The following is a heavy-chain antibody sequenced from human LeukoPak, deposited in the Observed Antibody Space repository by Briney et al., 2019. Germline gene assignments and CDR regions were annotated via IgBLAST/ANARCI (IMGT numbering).Heavy chain of an antibody. V-gene: IGHV3-49*04. CDR1: GFTFGDYA. J-gene: IGHJ4*02. CDR3: NRGYYYLY. D-gene: IGHD3-10*01. CDR2: IRSKAYGATT. Sequence: GGSPILSCTASGFTFGDYAMSWVRQAPGKGREWVGFIRSKAYGATTEYAASVKGRFTISRDDSKSIAYLQMNSLKTEDTAVYYCNRGYYYLYWGQGTLVTVSS.